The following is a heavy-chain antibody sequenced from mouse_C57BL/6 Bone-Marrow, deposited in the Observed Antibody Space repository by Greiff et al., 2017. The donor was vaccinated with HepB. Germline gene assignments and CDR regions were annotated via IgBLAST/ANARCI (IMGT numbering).Heavy chain of an antibody. J-gene: IGHJ2*01. V-gene: IGHV14-4*01. CDR3: TTAYLYY. Sequence: VQLQQSGAELVRPGASVKLSCTASGFNIKDDYMHWVKQRPEQGLEWIGWIDPENGDTEYASKFQGKATITADTSTNTAYLQLSSLTSDDTAVYYCTTAYLYYWGQGTTLTVSS. CDR2: IDPENGDT. CDR1: GFNIKDDY.